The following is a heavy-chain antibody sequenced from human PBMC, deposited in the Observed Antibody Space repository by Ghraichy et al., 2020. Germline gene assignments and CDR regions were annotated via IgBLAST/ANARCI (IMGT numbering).Heavy chain of an antibody. Sequence: SETLSLTCTVSGGSISSSSYYWGWIRQPPGKGLELIGNIYYSGSTSYNPSLKSRATISVDTSKNQFFLKLSSVSAADTAVYHCSRQALIGWNDYWGQGTLVTVSS. J-gene: IGHJ4*02. V-gene: IGHV4-39*01. D-gene: IGHD1-1*01. CDR3: SRQALIGWNDY. CDR1: GGSISSSSYY. CDR2: IYYSGST.